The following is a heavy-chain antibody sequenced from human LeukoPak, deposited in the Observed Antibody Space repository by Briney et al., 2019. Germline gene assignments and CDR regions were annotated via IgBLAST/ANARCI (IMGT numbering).Heavy chain of an antibody. Sequence: GESLKISCKGSGYSFTTYWIGWVRQMPGKGPEWIGIIFPGDSDTTYSPSLQGQVTISADKSINTAYLQWSSLRASDTAMYYCATSESQTRFDYWGQGTPVTVSS. V-gene: IGHV5-51*01. CDR2: IFPGDSDT. D-gene: IGHD1/OR15-1a*01. CDR3: ATSESQTRFDY. J-gene: IGHJ4*02. CDR1: GYSFTTYW.